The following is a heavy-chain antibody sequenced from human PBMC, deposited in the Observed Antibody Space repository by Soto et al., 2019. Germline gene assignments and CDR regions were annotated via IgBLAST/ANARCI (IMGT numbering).Heavy chain of an antibody. D-gene: IGHD3-10*01. J-gene: IGHJ4*02. CDR3: ARSPGSYLLLNPDY. V-gene: IGHV4-34*01. Sequence: SETLSLTCAVYGGSFSGYYWSWIRQPPGKGLEWIGEINHSGSTNYNPSLKSRVTISVDTSKSQFSLKLSSVTAADTAVYYCARSPGSYLLLNPDYWGQGTLVTVSS. CDR1: GGSFSGYY. CDR2: INHSGST.